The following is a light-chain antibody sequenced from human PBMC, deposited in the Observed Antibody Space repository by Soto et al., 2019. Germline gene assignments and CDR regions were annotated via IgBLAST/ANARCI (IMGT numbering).Light chain of an antibody. CDR2: STS. Sequence: DIQMTQSPSSLSASVGDRVTITCRASQTISSYLTWYQQKPGKAPKLLIYSTSSLQSGVPSRFSGRASGTDFTLTISSLQPEDFATYYCQQSYSAPLTFGPGTRVDLK. V-gene: IGKV1-39*01. J-gene: IGKJ3*01. CDR1: QTISSY. CDR3: QQSYSAPLT.